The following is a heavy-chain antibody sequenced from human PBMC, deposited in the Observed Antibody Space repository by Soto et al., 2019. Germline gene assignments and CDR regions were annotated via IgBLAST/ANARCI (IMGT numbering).Heavy chain of an antibody. CDR2: ISGSGGST. CDR1: GFTFSSYA. Sequence: PGGSLRLSCAASGFTFSSYAMSWVRQAPGKGLEWVPAISGSGGSTYYADSVKGRFTISRDNSKNTLYLQMNSLRAEDTAVYYCARERRERRITMVRGPFDYWGQGTLVTVSS. CDR3: ARERRERRITMVRGPFDY. V-gene: IGHV3-23*01. D-gene: IGHD3-10*01. J-gene: IGHJ4*02.